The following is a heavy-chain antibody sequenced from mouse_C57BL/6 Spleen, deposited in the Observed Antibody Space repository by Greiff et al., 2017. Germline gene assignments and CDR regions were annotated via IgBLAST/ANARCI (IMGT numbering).Heavy chain of an antibody. CDR2: IDPSDSYT. J-gene: IGHJ3*01. Sequence: VQLQQSGAELVMPGASVKLSCKASGYTFTSYWMHWVKQRPGQGLEWIGEIDPSDSYTNYNQKFKGKSTLTVDKSSSTAYMQLSSLTSEDSAVYYCARDGDGSSFFAYWGQGTLVTVSA. CDR3: ARDGDGSSFFAY. V-gene: IGHV1-69*01. D-gene: IGHD1-1*01. CDR1: GYTFTSYW.